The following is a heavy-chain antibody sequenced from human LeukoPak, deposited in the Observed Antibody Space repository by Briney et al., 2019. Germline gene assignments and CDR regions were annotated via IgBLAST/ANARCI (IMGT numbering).Heavy chain of an antibody. Sequence: GGSLRHSCAASGFTFSSYAMSWVRQAPGKGLEWVSAISGSGGSTYYADSVQGRFTISRDNSKNTLYLQMNSLRAEDTAVYYCAKGYSSSWYYFDYWGQGTLVTVSS. CDR2: ISGSGGST. J-gene: IGHJ4*02. CDR3: AKGYSSSWYYFDY. CDR1: GFTFSSYA. V-gene: IGHV3-23*01. D-gene: IGHD6-13*01.